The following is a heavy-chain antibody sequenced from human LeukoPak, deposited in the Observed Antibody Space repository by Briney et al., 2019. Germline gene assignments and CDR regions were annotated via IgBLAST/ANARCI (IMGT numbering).Heavy chain of an antibody. V-gene: IGHV4-59*08. CDR1: GGSISSYY. Sequence: PSETLSLTCTVSGGSISSYYWSWIRQPPGKGLEWIEYIYYSGSTNYNPSLKSRVTISVDTSKNQFSLKLSSVTAADTAVYYCARGLSRPPYYFDYWGQGALVTVSS. CDR3: ARGLSRPPYYFDY. D-gene: IGHD3-16*01. CDR2: IYYSGST. J-gene: IGHJ4*02.